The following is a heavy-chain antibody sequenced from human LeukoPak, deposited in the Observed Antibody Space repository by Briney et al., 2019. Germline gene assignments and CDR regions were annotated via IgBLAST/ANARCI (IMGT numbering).Heavy chain of an antibody. CDR3: ARDYYDSSGLNWYFDL. CDR1: GFTFSSYG. V-gene: IGHV3-30*03. D-gene: IGHD3-22*01. J-gene: IGHJ2*01. CDR2: ISYDGSNK. Sequence: GGSLRLSCAASGFTFSSYGMHWVRQAPGKGLEWVAVISYDGSNKYYADSVKGRFTVSRDNSKNTLYLQMNSLRAEDTAVYYCARDYYDSSGLNWYFDLWGRGTLVTVSS.